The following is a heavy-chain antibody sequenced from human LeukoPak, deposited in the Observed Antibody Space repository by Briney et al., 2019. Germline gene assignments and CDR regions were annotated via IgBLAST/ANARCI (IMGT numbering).Heavy chain of an antibody. V-gene: IGHV3-21*06. CDR3: ARDPYSGNYGAYYYYYMDV. CDR2: ISTSSIYI. D-gene: IGHD1-26*01. Sequence: GGSLRLSCAVSGFIFSSYSMNWVRQAPGKGLEWVSSISTSSIYIYYADSVKGRFTISRDNAKNSLYLQMDSLRVEDTAEYYCARDPYSGNYGAYYYYYMDVWGKGTTVTVSS. CDR1: GFIFSSYS. J-gene: IGHJ6*03.